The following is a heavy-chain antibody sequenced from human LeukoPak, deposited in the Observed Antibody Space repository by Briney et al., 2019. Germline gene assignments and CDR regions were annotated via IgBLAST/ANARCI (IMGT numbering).Heavy chain of an antibody. CDR3: AKDAVYYYDSSGDYYFDY. V-gene: IGHV3-23*01. CDR1: GFTFSSYA. D-gene: IGHD3-22*01. J-gene: IGHJ4*02. CDR2: ISGSGGST. Sequence: GGSLRLSCAASGFTFSSYAMSWVRQAPGKGLEWVSAISGSGGSTYYADSVKGRFTISRDNSKNTLYPQMNSLKAEDTAVYYWAKDAVYYYDSSGDYYFDYWGQGTLVTVSS.